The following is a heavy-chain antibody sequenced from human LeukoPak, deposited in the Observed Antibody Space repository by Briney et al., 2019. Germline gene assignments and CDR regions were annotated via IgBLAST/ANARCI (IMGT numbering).Heavy chain of an antibody. V-gene: IGHV4-4*02. CDR3: ARSGSLRGSFDY. CDR2: IYHDGST. D-gene: IGHD1-26*01. J-gene: IGHJ4*02. Sequence: SETLSLTCAVSGGSISSNNWWIWVRQSPEKGLEWIGEIYHDGSTNYNPSLKSRVTISMDKSKNQLSLKLNFVTAADTAVYYCARSGSLRGSFDYSGQGTLVTVSS. CDR1: GGSISSNNW.